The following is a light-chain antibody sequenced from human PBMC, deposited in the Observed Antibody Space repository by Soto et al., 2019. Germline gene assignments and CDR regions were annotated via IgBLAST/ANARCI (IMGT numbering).Light chain of an antibody. Sequence: AIRMTQSPSSFSASTGDRVTIPCRASQGISSYLAWYQQKPGKAPKLLIYAASTLQSGVPSRFSGSGSWTDFTLTISCLQSEDFATYYCQQYYSYPRITFGQGTRLEIK. V-gene: IGKV1-8*01. CDR2: AAS. CDR1: QGISSY. CDR3: QQYYSYPRIT. J-gene: IGKJ5*01.